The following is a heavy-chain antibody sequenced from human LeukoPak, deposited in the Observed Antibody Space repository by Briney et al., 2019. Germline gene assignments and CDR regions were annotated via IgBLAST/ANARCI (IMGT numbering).Heavy chain of an antibody. V-gene: IGHV3-23*01. D-gene: IGHD6-6*01. CDR2: VSGSGGTT. CDR3: AKSVEYSSSFDAFDI. Sequence: GGSLRLSCAASGFTFSSYAMSWVRQAPGKGLEWVSCVSGSGGTTYYADSVKGRFTISRDNSKNTLYLQMNSLRAEDTAVYYCAKSVEYSSSFDAFDIWGQGTMVTVSS. CDR1: GFTFSSYA. J-gene: IGHJ3*02.